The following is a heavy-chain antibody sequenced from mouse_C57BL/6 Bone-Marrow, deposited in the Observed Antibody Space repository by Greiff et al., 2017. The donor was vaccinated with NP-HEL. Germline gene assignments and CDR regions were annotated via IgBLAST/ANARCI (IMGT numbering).Heavy chain of an antibody. Sequence: QVTLKESGAELAKPGASVKLSCKASGYTFTSYWMHWVKQRPGQGLEWIGYINPSSGYTKYNQKFKDKATLTADKSSSTAYMQLSSLTYEDSAVYYCATIYYGNLAWFAYWGQGTLVTVSA. V-gene: IGHV1-7*01. D-gene: IGHD2-1*01. CDR2: INPSSGYT. CDR1: GYTFTSYW. CDR3: ATIYYGNLAWFAY. J-gene: IGHJ3*01.